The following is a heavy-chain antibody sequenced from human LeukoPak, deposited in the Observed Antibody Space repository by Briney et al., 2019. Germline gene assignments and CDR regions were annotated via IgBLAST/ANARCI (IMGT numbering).Heavy chain of an antibody. CDR3: ARPLFCAFDNCGYWLDP. D-gene: IGHD1-20*01. J-gene: IGHJ5*02. V-gene: IGHV1-46*01. CDR2: INPNGDAT. CDR1: GYTFTKYL. Sequence: ASVKVSCKTCGYTFTKYLIHWVRQAPGQGLEWVGTINPNGDATNYAPRLQGRLTLTQDTSTSTVYMELRGLTPDDTAVYYCARPLFCAFDNCGYWLDPWGQGTLVTVSS.